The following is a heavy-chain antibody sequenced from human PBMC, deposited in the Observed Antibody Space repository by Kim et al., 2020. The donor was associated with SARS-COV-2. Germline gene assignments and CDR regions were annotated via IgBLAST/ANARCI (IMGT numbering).Heavy chain of an antibody. CDR3: ARVWEVSNWGYMITYYYTMDV. J-gene: IGHJ6*02. CDR1: GYMFTNYD. CDR2: MNPETGDT. V-gene: IGHV1-8*01. D-gene: IGHD7-27*01. Sequence: ASVKVSCKASGYMFTNYDINWIRQTPGQGLEWMGWMNPETGDTGYGRKFLGRVTMTRNTSIGTAYLEVNTLRSDDAAVYYCARVWEVSNWGYMITYYYTMDVWGQGTTVTVSS.